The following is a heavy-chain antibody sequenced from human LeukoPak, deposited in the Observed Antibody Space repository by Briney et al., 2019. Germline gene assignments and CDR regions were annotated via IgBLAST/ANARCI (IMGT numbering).Heavy chain of an antibody. CDR1: GYTFTSYG. CDR2: ISAYNGNT. V-gene: IGHV1-18*01. J-gene: IGHJ4*02. Sequence: AAVTVSYKASGYTFTSYGISWVRQAPGQGVEWMGWISAYNGNTNYAQKLQGRVTMTTDTSTSTAYMELRSLRSDDTAVYYCARGLSYYDSSDYWGQGTLVTVSS. CDR3: ARGLSYYDSSDY. D-gene: IGHD3-22*01.